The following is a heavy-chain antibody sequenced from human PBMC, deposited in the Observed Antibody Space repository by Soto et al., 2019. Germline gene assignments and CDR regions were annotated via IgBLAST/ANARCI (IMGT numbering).Heavy chain of an antibody. Sequence: SGPTLVNPTQTLTLTCTFSGFSLSTSGVGVGWIRQPPGKALEWLALIYWDDDKRYSPSLKSRLTITKDTSKNQVVLTMTNMDPVDTATYYCAHSSTFVTFGGVIAPAFDIWGQGTMVTVSS. CDR2: IYWDDDK. D-gene: IGHD3-16*02. J-gene: IGHJ3*02. V-gene: IGHV2-5*02. CDR3: AHSSTFVTFGGVIAPAFDI. CDR1: GFSLSTSGVG.